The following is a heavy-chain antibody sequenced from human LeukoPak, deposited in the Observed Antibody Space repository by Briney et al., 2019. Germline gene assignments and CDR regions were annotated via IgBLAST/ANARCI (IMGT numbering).Heavy chain of an antibody. CDR2: IIPILGIA. CDR3: ARVSRSSSDDY. Sequence: GTXXXXAISWVRQAPGQGLEWMGRIIPILGIANYAQKFQGRVTITADKSTSTAYMELSSLRSEDTAVYYCARVSRSSSDDYWGQGTLVTVSS. V-gene: IGHV1-69*04. D-gene: IGHD6-25*01. J-gene: IGHJ4*02. CDR1: GTXXXXA.